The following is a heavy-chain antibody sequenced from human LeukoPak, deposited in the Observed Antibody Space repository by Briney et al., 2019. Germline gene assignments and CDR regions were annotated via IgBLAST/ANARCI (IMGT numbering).Heavy chain of an antibody. J-gene: IGHJ2*01. Sequence: SETLSLTCTVSGGSISSSSYYWGWIRQPPGKGLEWIGNIYYSRSTHYSPSLKSRVTISVDTSKNQFSLKLSSVTAADTAVYYCARGLSMIVVVVHDWYFDLWGRGTLVTVSS. V-gene: IGHV4-39*01. D-gene: IGHD3-22*01. CDR2: IYYSRST. CDR1: GGSISSSSYY. CDR3: ARGLSMIVVVVHDWYFDL.